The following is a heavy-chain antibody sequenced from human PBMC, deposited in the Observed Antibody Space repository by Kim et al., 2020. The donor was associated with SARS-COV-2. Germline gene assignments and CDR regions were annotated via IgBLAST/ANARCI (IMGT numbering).Heavy chain of an antibody. D-gene: IGHD3-3*01. CDR2: IYSGGSST. CDR3: AKAVLDDFWSGYSSSYYYYYGMDV. Sequence: GGSLRLSCAASGFTFSSYAMSWVRQAPGKGLEWVSVIYSGGSSTYYADSVKGRFTISRDNSKNTLYLQMNSLRAEDTAVYYCAKAVLDDFWSGYSSSYYYYYGMDVWGQGTTVTVSS. V-gene: IGHV3-23*03. J-gene: IGHJ6*02. CDR1: GFTFSSYA.